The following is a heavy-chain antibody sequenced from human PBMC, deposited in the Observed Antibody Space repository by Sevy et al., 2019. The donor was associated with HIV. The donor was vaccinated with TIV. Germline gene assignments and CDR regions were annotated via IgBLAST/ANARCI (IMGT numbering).Heavy chain of an antibody. J-gene: IGHJ4*02. V-gene: IGHV3-33*08. CDR1: GFIFSTYG. D-gene: IGHD6-13*01. Sequence: GGSLRLSCAASGFIFSTYGMHWVCQAPGKGLEWVALIWYDGSSQYYADSVQGRFTISRDNSKNTLDLQMNSLRAEDTAVYYCVSGASIAAAGNFAYWGQGTLVTVSS. CDR2: IWYDGSSQ. CDR3: VSGASIAAAGNFAY.